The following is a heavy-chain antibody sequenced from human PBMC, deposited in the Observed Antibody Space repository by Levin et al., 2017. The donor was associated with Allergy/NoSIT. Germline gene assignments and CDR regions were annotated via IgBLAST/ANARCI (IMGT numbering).Heavy chain of an antibody. Sequence: SETLSLTCAVFGGSFSGYYWNWIRQPPGKGLEWIGEINHSGSTNYNPSLKSRVTISADTSKNQFSLKLSSVIAADTAVYYCAVAVTPYYYFDYWGQGTLVTVSS. CDR1: GGSFSGYY. D-gene: IGHD1-26*01. CDR3: AVAVTPYYYFDY. CDR2: INHSGST. V-gene: IGHV4-34*01. J-gene: IGHJ4*02.